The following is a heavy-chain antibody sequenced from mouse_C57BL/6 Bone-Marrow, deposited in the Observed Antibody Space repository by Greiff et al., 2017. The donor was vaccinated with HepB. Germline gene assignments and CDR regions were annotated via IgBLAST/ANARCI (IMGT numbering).Heavy chain of an antibody. CDR2: IYPGSGST. J-gene: IGHJ3*01. Sequence: QVQLQQSGAELVKPGASVKMSCKASGYTFTSYWITWVKQRPGQGLEWIGDIYPGSGSTNYNEKFKSKATLTVDTSSSTAYMQLSSLTSEDSAVYYCARRLRGCLGGFAYWGQGTLVTVSA. D-gene: IGHD1-1*01. CDR1: GYTFTSYW. CDR3: ARRLRGCLGGFAY. V-gene: IGHV1-55*01.